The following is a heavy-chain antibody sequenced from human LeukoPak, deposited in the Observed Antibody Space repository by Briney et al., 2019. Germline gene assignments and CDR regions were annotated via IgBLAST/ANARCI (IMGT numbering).Heavy chain of an antibody. CDR2: MNPNSGNT. CDR1: GYTFTSYD. D-gene: IGHD2-2*02. Sequence: APVKVSCKASGYTFTSYDINWVRQATGQGLEWMGWMNPNSGNTGYAQKFQGRVTITRNTSISTAYMELSSLRSEDTAVYYCARRGCSSTSCYNNWFDPWGQGTLVTVSS. CDR3: ARRGCSSTSCYNNWFDP. V-gene: IGHV1-8*03. J-gene: IGHJ5*02.